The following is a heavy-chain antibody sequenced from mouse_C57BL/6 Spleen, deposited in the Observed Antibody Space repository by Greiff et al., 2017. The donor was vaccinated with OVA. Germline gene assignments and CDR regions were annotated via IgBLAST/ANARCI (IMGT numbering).Heavy chain of an antibody. J-gene: IGHJ4*01. CDR3: ARDDYDYYAMDY. CDR1: GFTFSDYG. V-gene: IGHV5-17*01. CDR2: ISSGSSTI. Sequence: VQLKESGGGLVKPGGSLKLSCAASGFTFSDYGMHWVRQAPEKGLEWVAYISSGSSTIYYADTVKGRFTISRDNAKNTLFLQMTSLRSEDTAMYYCARDDYDYYAMDYWGQGTSVTVSS. D-gene: IGHD1-1*02.